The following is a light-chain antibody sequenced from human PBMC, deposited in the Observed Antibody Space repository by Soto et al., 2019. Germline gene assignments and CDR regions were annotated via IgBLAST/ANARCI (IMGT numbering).Light chain of an antibody. Sequence: AIRMTQAPSSRSASTCDGVTITCLASQGISSYLAWYQQKPGKAPKLLIYAASTLQSGVPSRFSGSGSGTDFTLTISCLQSEDFAVYYCQHYNYWPYTFGQGTKVDIK. J-gene: IGKJ2*01. V-gene: IGKV1-8*01. CDR2: AAS. CDR3: QHYNYWPYT. CDR1: QGISSY.